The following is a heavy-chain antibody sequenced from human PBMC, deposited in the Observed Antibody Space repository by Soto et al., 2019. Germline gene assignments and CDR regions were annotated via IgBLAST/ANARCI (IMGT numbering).Heavy chain of an antibody. CDR1: GGSISRGGYY. V-gene: IGHV4-31*03. D-gene: IGHD3-22*01. J-gene: IGHJ4*02. Sequence: SETLSLTGTVSGGSISRGGYYWSWIRQHPGKGLEWIGYIYYSGSTYYNPSLKSRVTISVDTSKNQFSLKLSSVTAADTAVYYCARAVGSGYHHFDYSGQGTLLTVSS. CDR2: IYYSGST. CDR3: ARAVGSGYHHFDY.